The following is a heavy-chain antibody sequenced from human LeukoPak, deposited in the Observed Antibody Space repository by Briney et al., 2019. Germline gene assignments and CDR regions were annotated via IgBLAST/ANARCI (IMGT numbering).Heavy chain of an antibody. Sequence: PGASLRPSCAAAGFTVSSNYMSWGRQAPGGGLGWVSVNYSGGRTYYADSVKGRFTISRDNSKNTGYLQMNSLRAEDTAVYYCARDEWRGPYYWGQGTLVTVSS. D-gene: IGHD3-3*01. V-gene: IGHV3-53*01. CDR3: ARDEWRGPYY. CDR1: GFTVSSNY. CDR2: NYSGGRT. J-gene: IGHJ4*02.